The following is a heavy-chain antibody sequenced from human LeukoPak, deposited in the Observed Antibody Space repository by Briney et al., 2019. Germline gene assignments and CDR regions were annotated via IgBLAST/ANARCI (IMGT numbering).Heavy chain of an antibody. CDR3: AGGIGTTVRGYFDF. V-gene: IGHV4-30-2*06. J-gene: IGHJ4*02. D-gene: IGHD4-11*01. Sequence: PSETLSLTCTVSSGSIINSDPYWSWIRQSPGKGLEWIGYIYHSTNTYYNPSLNTRVTMSVDTSKNQFSLRLTSVTAADTAVYYCAGGIGTTVRGYFDFWGQGTQVTVSS. CDR2: IYHSTNT. CDR1: SGSIINSDPY.